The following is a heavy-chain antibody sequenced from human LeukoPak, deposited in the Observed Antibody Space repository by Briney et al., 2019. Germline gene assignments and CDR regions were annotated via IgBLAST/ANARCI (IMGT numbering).Heavy chain of an antibody. Sequence: SGSLRLSCAASGFTFDDYAMHWVRQAPGKGLEWVSGISWNSGSIGYADSVKGRFTISRDNAKNSLYLQMNSLRAEDTALYYCAKDIGSVKQWLEGFDYWGQGTLVTVSS. CDR3: AKDIGSVKQWLEGFDY. CDR1: GFTFDDYA. V-gene: IGHV3-9*01. D-gene: IGHD6-19*01. CDR2: ISWNSGSI. J-gene: IGHJ4*02.